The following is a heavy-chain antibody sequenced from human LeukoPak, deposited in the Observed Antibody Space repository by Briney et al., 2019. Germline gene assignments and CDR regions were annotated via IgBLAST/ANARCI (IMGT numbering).Heavy chain of an antibody. J-gene: IGHJ4*02. CDR1: GFTISSYA. Sequence: GGSLRLSCAASGFTISSYAMSWVRQAQGKGLEWVSAISGSGGSTYYADSVKGRFTISRDNSKNTLYLQMNSLRAEDTAVYYCAKATQTRGYSYGYAPFDYWGQGTLVTVSS. D-gene: IGHD5-18*01. CDR2: ISGSGGST. V-gene: IGHV3-23*01. CDR3: AKATQTRGYSYGYAPFDY.